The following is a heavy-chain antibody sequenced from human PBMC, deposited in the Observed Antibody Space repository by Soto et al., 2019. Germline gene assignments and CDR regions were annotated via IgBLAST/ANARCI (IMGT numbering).Heavy chain of an antibody. Sequence: VTRSVKRSVAGGSISHDYRYWIRQPPGKGLEWIGYIYYSGSTNYNPSLKSRVTISVDTSKNQFSLKLSSVTAADTAVYYCARRVCSGGSCYSDYFDYWGQGTLVTV. CDR2: IYYSGST. J-gene: IGHJ4*02. V-gene: IGHV4-59*08. CDR1: GGSISHDY. D-gene: IGHD2-15*01. CDR3: ARRVCSGGSCYSDYFDY.